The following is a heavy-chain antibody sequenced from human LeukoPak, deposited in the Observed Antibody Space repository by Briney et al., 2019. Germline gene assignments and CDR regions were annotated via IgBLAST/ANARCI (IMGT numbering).Heavy chain of an antibody. Sequence: SETLSLTCTVSGYSISSGYYWGWIRQPPGKGLEWIGSIYHSGSTYYNPSLKSRVTISVDTSKNQFSLKLSSVTAADTAVYYCARVDSSSWYGSDYYYYYMDVWGKGTTVTVSS. CDR1: GYSISSGYY. CDR3: ARVDSSSWYGSDYYYYYMDV. J-gene: IGHJ6*03. CDR2: IYHSGST. D-gene: IGHD6-13*01. V-gene: IGHV4-38-2*02.